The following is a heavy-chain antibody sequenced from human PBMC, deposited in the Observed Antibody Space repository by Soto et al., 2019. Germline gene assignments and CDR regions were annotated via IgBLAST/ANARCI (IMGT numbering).Heavy chain of an antibody. CDR2: ISGSGGST. CDR3: ARYGDYQGGIYYYYYYMDV. J-gene: IGHJ6*03. CDR1: GFTFSSYA. D-gene: IGHD4-17*01. Sequence: GGSLRLSCAASGFTFSSYAMSWVRQAPGKGLEWVSAISGSGGSTYYADSVKGRFTISRDNSKNTLYLQMNSLRAEDTAVYYCARYGDYQGGIYYYYYYMDVWGKGTTVTVSS. V-gene: IGHV3-23*01.